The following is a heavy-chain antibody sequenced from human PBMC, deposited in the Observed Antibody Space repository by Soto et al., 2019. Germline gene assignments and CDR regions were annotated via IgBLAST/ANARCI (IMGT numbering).Heavy chain of an antibody. J-gene: IGHJ4*02. CDR1: GFTFSGSA. CDR3: TRPGRSGYCSGGSCSTVDY. Sequence: GGSLRLSCAASGFTFSGSAMHWVRQASGKGLEWVGRIRSKANSYATAYAASVKGRFTISRDDSKNTAYLQMNSLKTEDTAVYYCTRPGRSGYCSGGSCSTVDYWGQGTLVTVSS. V-gene: IGHV3-73*01. D-gene: IGHD2-15*01. CDR2: IRSKANSYAT.